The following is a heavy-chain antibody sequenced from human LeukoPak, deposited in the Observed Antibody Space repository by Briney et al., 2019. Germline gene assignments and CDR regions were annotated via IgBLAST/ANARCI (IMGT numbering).Heavy chain of an antibody. D-gene: IGHD3-3*02. Sequence: GRSLRLSCAASGFTFDDYAMHWVRQAPGKGLEWVSGITWNSGDIGYADSVKGRFTISRDNAKNSLYLQMNSLRLEDTALYYCAKVGSSFGFYFETWGQGTLVTVSS. CDR2: ITWNSGDI. CDR1: GFTFDDYA. J-gene: IGHJ4*02. V-gene: IGHV3-9*01. CDR3: AKVGSSFGFYFET.